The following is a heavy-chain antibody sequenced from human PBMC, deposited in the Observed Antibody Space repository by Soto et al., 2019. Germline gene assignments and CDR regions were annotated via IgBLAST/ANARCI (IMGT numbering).Heavy chain of an antibody. J-gene: IGHJ6*02. CDR3: ARALYCSSTSCYIRYYYYYGMDV. Sequence: SETLSLTCTVSGASISSGGYYWSWIRQPPGRGLEFIGHIYNTGSTNYNPSLKSRITMSLDTSKNHFSLRLGSVTAADTAVYYCARALYCSSTSCYIRYYYYYGMDVWGQGTTVTVSS. CDR2: IYNTGST. V-gene: IGHV4-31*03. D-gene: IGHD2-2*02. CDR1: GASISSGGYY.